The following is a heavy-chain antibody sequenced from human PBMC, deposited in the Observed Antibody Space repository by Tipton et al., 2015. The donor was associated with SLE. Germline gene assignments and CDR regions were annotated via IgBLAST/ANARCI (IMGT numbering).Heavy chain of an antibody. CDR1: GGSISSGGYY. J-gene: IGHJ4*02. CDR2: IYYSGST. Sequence: TLSLTCTVSGGSISSGGYYWSWIRQYPEKGLEWIGYIYYSGSTLYNPSLKSRVTISVDTSKNQFSLKLNSVTAADTAVYYCATGYYGSGSYVWGQGTLVTVSS. CDR3: ATGYYGSGSYV. D-gene: IGHD3-10*01. V-gene: IGHV4-31*03.